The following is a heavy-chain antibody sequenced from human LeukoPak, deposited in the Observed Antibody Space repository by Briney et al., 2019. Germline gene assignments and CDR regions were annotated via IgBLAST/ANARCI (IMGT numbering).Heavy chain of an antibody. D-gene: IGHD6-19*01. CDR3: ARDGEVAGWSTVFDY. CDR2: INPNSGGT. J-gene: IGHJ4*02. CDR1: GYTFTGYY. Sequence: ASVKVSCKASGYTFTGYYMHWVRQATGQGLEWMGWINPNSGGTNYAQKFQGRVTMTRDTSISTAYMELSRLRSDDTAVYYCARDGEVAGWSTVFDYWGQGTLATVSS. V-gene: IGHV1-2*02.